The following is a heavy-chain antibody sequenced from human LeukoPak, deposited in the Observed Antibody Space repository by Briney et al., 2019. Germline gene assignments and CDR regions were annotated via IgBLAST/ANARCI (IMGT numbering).Heavy chain of an antibody. J-gene: IGHJ4*02. CDR2: ISGSGGST. CDR3: AKDAQHSSITMVRGVVRMLGGDFDY. Sequence: PGGSLRLSCAASGFTFSSYAMSWVRQAPGKGLEWISAISGSGGSTYYADSVKGRFTISRDSSKNTLYPQMNSLRAEDTAVYYCAKDAQHSSITMVRGVVRMLGGDFDYWGQGTLVTVSS. V-gene: IGHV3-23*01. CDR1: GFTFSSYA. D-gene: IGHD3-10*01.